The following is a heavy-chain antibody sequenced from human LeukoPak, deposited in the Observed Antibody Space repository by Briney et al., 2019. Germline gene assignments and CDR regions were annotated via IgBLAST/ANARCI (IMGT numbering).Heavy chain of an antibody. CDR1: GLTVSNHW. Sequence: GGSLRLSCVASGLTVSNHWMSWVRQAPGKGLEWVANIKQERGQEYYVDSVKGRFTISKDSAKNSLYLQMNSLRVEDTAMYYCASLDTAKQPLANHWGQGTLVTVSS. CDR2: IKQERGQE. D-gene: IGHD5-18*01. CDR3: ASLDTAKQPLANH. V-gene: IGHV3-7*03. J-gene: IGHJ5*02.